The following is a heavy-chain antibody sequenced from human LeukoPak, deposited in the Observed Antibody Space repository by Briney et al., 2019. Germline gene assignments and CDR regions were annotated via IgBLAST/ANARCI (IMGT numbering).Heavy chain of an antibody. Sequence: SETLSLTCTVSGGSISSGGFYWSWIRQPPGKGLEWIGYIYHSGSTYYNPSLKSRVTISVDRAKNQFSLKLSAVTAADTAVYYCARGRLGYCSGTDCHNWFDPWGQGTLVTVSS. CDR3: ARGRLGYCSGTDCHNWFDP. D-gene: IGHD2-2*01. J-gene: IGHJ5*02. V-gene: IGHV4-30-2*01. CDR1: GGSISSGGFY. CDR2: IYHSGST.